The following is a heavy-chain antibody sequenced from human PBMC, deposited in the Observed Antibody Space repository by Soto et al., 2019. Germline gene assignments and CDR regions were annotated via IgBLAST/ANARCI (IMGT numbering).Heavy chain of an antibody. CDR1: GYTFTGYY. D-gene: IGHD3-10*01. CDR3: AREGYYGSGSYYSIDWFDP. V-gene: IGHV1-2*02. J-gene: IGHJ5*02. CDR2: INPNSGGT. Sequence: ASVKVSCKASGYTFTGYYMHWVRQAPGQGLEWMGWINPNSGGTNYAQKFQGRVTMTRDTSISTAYMELSRLRSDDTAVYYCAREGYYGSGSYYSIDWFDPSGQGTLVTVSS.